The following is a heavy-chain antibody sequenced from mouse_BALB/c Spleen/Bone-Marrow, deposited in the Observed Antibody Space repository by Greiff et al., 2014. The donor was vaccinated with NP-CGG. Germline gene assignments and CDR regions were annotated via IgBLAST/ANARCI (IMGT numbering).Heavy chain of an antibody. J-gene: IGHJ4*01. CDR1: GFTFSDYY. Sequence: EVKLMESGGGLVKPGGSLKLSCAVSGFTFSDYYIYWLRQTPEKRLEWVATISDGGNYSYYPDSVKGRFTISRDNANNNLYLQMSSLKSEDTAMYYCARARMRYGAMDYWGQGTSVTVFS. D-gene: IGHD2-10*02. CDR2: ISDGGNYS. V-gene: IGHV5-4*02. CDR3: ARARMRYGAMDY.